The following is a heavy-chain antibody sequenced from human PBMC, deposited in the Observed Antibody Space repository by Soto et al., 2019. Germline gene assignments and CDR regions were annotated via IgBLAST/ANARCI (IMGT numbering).Heavy chain of an antibody. CDR3: AKDALPLLWFGYFDY. D-gene: IGHD3-10*01. Sequence: GGSLRLSCAASGFTFSSYGMHWVRQAPGKGLEWVAVISYDGSNKYYADSVKGRFTISRDNSKNTLYLQMNSLRAEDTAVYYCAKDALPLLWFGYFDYWGQGTLVTVSS. V-gene: IGHV3-30*18. CDR1: GFTFSSYG. CDR2: ISYDGSNK. J-gene: IGHJ4*02.